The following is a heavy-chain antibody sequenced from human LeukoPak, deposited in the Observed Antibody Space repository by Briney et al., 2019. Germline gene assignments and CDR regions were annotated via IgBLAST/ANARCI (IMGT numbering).Heavy chain of an antibody. CDR1: GFTFSSYW. Sequence: GGSLRLSCAASGFTFSSYWMSWVRQAPGKGLEWVSSISSSSSYIYYADSVKGRFTISRDNAKNSLYLQMNSLRAEDTAVYYCARDGEGSSSMDYYYGMDVWGQGTTVTVSS. V-gene: IGHV3-21*01. D-gene: IGHD2-2*01. CDR2: ISSSSSYI. J-gene: IGHJ6*02. CDR3: ARDGEGSSSMDYYYGMDV.